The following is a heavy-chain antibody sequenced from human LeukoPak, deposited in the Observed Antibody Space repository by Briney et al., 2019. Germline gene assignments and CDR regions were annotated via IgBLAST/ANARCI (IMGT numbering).Heavy chain of an antibody. CDR1: GGSISSSSYY. J-gene: IGHJ6*03. CDR3: ARIIAAALSAFYYYYYMDV. V-gene: IGHV4-39*01. D-gene: IGHD6-13*01. CDR2: IYYSGST. Sequence: SETLSLTCTFSGGSISSSSYYWGWIRQPPGKGLEWIGSIYYSGSTYYNPSLKSRVTISVDTSKNQFSLKLSSVTAADTAVYYCARIIAAALSAFYYYYYMDVWGKGTTVTISS.